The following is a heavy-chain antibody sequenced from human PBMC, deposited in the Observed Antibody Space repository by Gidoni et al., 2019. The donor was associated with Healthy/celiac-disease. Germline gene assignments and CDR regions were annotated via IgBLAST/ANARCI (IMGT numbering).Heavy chain of an antibody. J-gene: IGHJ3*02. V-gene: IGHV3-23*01. Sequence: EVQLLESGGGLVQPGGSLRLSCAASGPTFSSYAMSWVRQAPGKGLAWVSAISGSGGSTSYADSVKGRFTISRDNSKNTLYLQMNSLRAEDTAVYYCAKDFPAYCSGGSCFYDAFDIWGQGTMVTVSS. CDR1: GPTFSSYA. CDR3: AKDFPAYCSGGSCFYDAFDI. CDR2: ISGSGGST. D-gene: IGHD2-15*01.